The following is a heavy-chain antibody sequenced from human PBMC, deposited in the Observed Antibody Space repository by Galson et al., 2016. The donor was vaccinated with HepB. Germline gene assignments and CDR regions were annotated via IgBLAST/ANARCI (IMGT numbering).Heavy chain of an antibody. CDR1: GDSISNVGRH. CDR3: AATYYYDLSGKYRDDY. J-gene: IGHJ4*02. V-gene: IGHV4-39*07. D-gene: IGHD3-22*01. CDR2: IHSSGTS. Sequence: SETLSLTCTVSGDSISNVGRHWGWFRQSPEMGLEYIGSIHSSGTSYYNPSLTSRVTVSADMSRNQFFLSLTSVTAADTAVYYCAATYYYDLSGKYRDDYWGQGTLVTVSS.